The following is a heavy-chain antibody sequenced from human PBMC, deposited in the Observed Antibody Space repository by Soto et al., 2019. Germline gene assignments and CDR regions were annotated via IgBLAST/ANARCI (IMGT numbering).Heavy chain of an antibody. CDR3: AKARCSTTNFYVPDY. CDR1: GFTFSPYT. V-gene: IGHV3-23*01. Sequence: EVQLLESGGGLVQPGGSLRLSCVASGFTFSPYTMIWVRQAPGKGLEWVSVISGSGGSPSYADSVQGRFSISRDNPKNTLYLQMNSRRGEDTAMYYCAKARCSTTNFYVPDYWGQGTLVTVSS. CDR2: ISGSGGSP. J-gene: IGHJ4*02. D-gene: IGHD2-2*01.